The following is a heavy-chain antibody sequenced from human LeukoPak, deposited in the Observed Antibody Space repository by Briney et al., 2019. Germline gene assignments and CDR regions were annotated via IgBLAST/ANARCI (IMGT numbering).Heavy chain of an antibody. D-gene: IGHD5-12*01. J-gene: IGHJ4*02. Sequence: GGSLRLSCAASGFTFSTYSMKWVRQAPGKGLEWVSYISDSGAMYYADSVRGRFTISRENAQNSLFLQMNSLRAEDTAVYYCARDGGYRGYDADCWGQGTLVTVSS. CDR1: GFTFSTYS. CDR2: ISDSGAM. V-gene: IGHV3-48*01. CDR3: ARDGGYRGYDADC.